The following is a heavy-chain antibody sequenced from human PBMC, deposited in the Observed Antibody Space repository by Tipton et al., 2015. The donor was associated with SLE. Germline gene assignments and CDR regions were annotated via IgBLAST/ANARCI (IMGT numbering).Heavy chain of an antibody. CDR1: GFTFSSYA. CDR2: ISGRGGST. V-gene: IGHV3-23*01. CDR3: ARYWGDYGALDI. D-gene: IGHD4-17*01. J-gene: IGHJ3*02. Sequence: SLRLSCAASGFTFSSYAMTWVRQAPGKGLEWVSVISGRGGSTYYADSVKGRFTISRDNSKNTLYLQMNSLRAEDTAVYYWARYWGDYGALDIWSQGTMVSVPS.